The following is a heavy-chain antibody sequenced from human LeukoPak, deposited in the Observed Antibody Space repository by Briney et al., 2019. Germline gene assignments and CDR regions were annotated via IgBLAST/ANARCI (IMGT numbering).Heavy chain of an antibody. CDR3: AKDFAGHLYCSGGNCYSCDY. J-gene: IGHJ4*02. D-gene: IGHD2-15*01. Sequence: PGGSLRLSCAASGFTFNSYVMHWVRQAPGKGLEWVAVISYDGSHKYYADSVEGRFTISRDNSKNTLYLQMNSLRAEDTAVYYCAKDFAGHLYCSGGNCYSCDYWGQGTLVTVSS. CDR2: ISYDGSHK. CDR1: GFTFNSYV. V-gene: IGHV3-30*18.